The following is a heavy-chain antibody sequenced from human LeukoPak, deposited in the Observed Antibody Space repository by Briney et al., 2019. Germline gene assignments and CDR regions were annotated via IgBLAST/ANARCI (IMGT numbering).Heavy chain of an antibody. Sequence: ASVKVSCKASGYTFTGYYMHWVRQAPGQGLEWMGWINPNSGGTNYAQKFQGRVSMTRDTSISTAYMELSSLRSDDTAVYYCARTNGVYCSGGVCYTMDVWGQGTTVTVSS. J-gene: IGHJ6*02. CDR3: ARTNGVYCSGGVCYTMDV. CDR1: GYTFTGYY. V-gene: IGHV1-2*02. D-gene: IGHD2-15*01. CDR2: INPNSGGT.